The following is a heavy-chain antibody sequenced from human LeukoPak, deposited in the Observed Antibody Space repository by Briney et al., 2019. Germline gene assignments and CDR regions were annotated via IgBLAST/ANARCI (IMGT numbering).Heavy chain of an antibody. D-gene: IGHD1-26*01. CDR2: INHSGST. CDR1: GGSFSGYY. V-gene: IGHV4-34*01. J-gene: IGHJ4*02. CDR3: ARVRSGVRASRYFDY. Sequence: SETLSLTCAVYGGSFSGYYWSWIRQPPGKGLEWIGEINHSGSTNYNPSLKSRVTISVDTSKNQFSLKLSSVTAADTAVYYCARVRSGVRASRYFDYWGQGTLVTVSS.